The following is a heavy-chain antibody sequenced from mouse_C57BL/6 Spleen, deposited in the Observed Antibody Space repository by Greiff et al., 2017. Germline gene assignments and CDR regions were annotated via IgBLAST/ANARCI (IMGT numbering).Heavy chain of an antibody. CDR3: ARPIYYGSSYWYFDV. D-gene: IGHD1-1*01. V-gene: IGHV1-50*01. Sequence: VQLQQPGAELVKPGASVKLSCKASGYTFTSYWMQWVKQRPGQGLEWIGEIDPSDSYTNYNQKFKGKATLTVDTSSSTAYMQLSSLTSEDSAVYYCARPIYYGSSYWYFDVWGTGTTVTVSS. CDR2: IDPSDSYT. CDR1: GYTFTSYW. J-gene: IGHJ1*03.